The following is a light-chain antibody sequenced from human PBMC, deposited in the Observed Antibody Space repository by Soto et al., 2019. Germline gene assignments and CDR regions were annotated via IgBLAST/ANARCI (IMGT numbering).Light chain of an antibody. CDR3: QQSYSSPYT. V-gene: IGKV1-39*01. J-gene: IGKJ2*01. CDR1: QSITTY. CDR2: AAS. Sequence: DIQMTQSPSSLSASVGDRVTITCRASQSITTYLNWYQQKPGKAPKLRIYAASSLQSGVPSGFSGSGSGTDFTLTISSLQPEDFATYYCQQSYSSPYTFGQGTKLVIK.